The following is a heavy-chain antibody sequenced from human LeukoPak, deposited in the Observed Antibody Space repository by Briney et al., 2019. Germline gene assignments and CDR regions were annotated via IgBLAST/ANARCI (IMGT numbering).Heavy chain of an antibody. CDR3: ARDHIYGDYGGDY. J-gene: IGHJ4*02. CDR1: GYTFTGYY. Sequence: ASVKVSCKASGYTFTGYYMRWVRQAPGQGLEWMGRINPNSGGTNYAQKFQGRVTMTRDTSISTAYMELSRLRSDDTAVYYCARDHIYGDYGGDYWGQGTLVTVSS. V-gene: IGHV1-2*06. CDR2: INPNSGGT. D-gene: IGHD4-17*01.